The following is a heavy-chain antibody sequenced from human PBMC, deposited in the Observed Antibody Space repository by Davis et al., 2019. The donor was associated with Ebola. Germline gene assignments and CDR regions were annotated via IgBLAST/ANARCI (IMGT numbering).Heavy chain of an antibody. CDR2: TYYNSKWYS. D-gene: IGHD2-15*01. Sequence: PSETLSLTCAISGNSVSSNSAACNWIRQSPSRGLEWLGRTYYNSKWYSDYALSVKSRITINPDTSKNQFSLQLTSVTPEDTAVYYCASGWWSRGIDYWGLGSLVTVSS. CDR3: ASGWWSRGIDY. V-gene: IGHV6-1*01. J-gene: IGHJ4*02. CDR1: GNSVSSNSAA.